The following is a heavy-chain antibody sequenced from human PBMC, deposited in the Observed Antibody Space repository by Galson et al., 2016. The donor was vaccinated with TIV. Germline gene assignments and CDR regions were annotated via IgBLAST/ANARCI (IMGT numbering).Heavy chain of an antibody. CDR1: GATFSGYA. J-gene: IGHJ6*03. CDR3: ARGKGSSVYYYSYSYMDV. Sequence: SVKVSCKASGATFSGYAFNWVRQAPGQGLEWMGRIIPIFDTTNYAQNFQGRVTIIADKSTNTVYMEVSRLRSDDTAVYYCARGKGSSVYYYSYSYMDVWGKGTTVTVSS. CDR2: IIPIFDTT. D-gene: IGHD2-2*01. V-gene: IGHV1-69*06.